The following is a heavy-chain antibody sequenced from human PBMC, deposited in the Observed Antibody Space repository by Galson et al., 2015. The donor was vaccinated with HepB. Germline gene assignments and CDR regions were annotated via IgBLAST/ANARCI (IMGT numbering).Heavy chain of an antibody. V-gene: IGHV1-18*01. J-gene: IGHJ5*02. D-gene: IGHD2/OR15-2a*01. CDR1: GYTFTSYG. CDR2: ISAYNGNT. CDR3: AREGGDFLTFTKRAGWFDP. Sequence: SVKVSCKASGYTFTSYGISWVRQAPGQGLEWMGWISAYNGNTNYAQKLQGRVTMTTDTSTSTAYMELRSLRSDNTAVYYCAREGGDFLTFTKRAGWFDPWGQGTLVTVSS.